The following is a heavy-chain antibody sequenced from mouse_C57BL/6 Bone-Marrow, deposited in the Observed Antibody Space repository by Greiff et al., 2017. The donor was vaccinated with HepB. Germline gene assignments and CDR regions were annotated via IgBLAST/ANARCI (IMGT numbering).Heavy chain of an antibody. V-gene: IGHV1-69*01. Sequence: VQLQQPGAELVMPGASVKLSCKASGYTFTSYWMHWVKQRPGQGLEWIGEIDPSDSYTNYDQKFKGKSTLTVDKSSSTAYMQLSSLTSEDSAVYYCARGGTSDAMDYWGHGTSVTVSS. CDR1: GYTFTSYW. J-gene: IGHJ4*01. CDR3: ARGGTSDAMDY. CDR2: IDPSDSYT. D-gene: IGHD5-1*01.